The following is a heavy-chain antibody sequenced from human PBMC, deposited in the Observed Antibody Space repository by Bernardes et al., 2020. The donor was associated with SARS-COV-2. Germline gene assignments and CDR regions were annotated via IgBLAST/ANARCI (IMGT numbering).Heavy chain of an antibody. Sequence: ASVKASCKASGYTFNNYDLIWVRQAPGQGLEWMGWISVYNANIKSAQKFQGRVTMTTDTSTSTAYMELRSLRSDDTAVYYCARGHGDYFDYWGQGTLVTVSS. CDR2: ISVYNANI. D-gene: IGHD4-17*01. CDR1: GYTFNNYD. CDR3: ARGHGDYFDY. V-gene: IGHV1-18*01. J-gene: IGHJ4*02.